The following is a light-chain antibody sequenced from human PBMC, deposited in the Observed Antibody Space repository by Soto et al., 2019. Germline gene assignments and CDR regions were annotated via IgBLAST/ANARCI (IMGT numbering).Light chain of an antibody. CDR2: GNN. V-gene: IGLV1-40*01. CDR3: KSFDSRLFEYV. CDR1: SSNLGANYY. Sequence: QSVLTQPPSVSGSPGQRVTISCTGSSSNLGANYYVHWYQQHPPRTAPKLLIYGNNNRPSGVSDRFSGSKSGTSASLAITGLQAEDEADYYCKSFDSRLFEYVFGTGTKLTVL. J-gene: IGLJ1*01.